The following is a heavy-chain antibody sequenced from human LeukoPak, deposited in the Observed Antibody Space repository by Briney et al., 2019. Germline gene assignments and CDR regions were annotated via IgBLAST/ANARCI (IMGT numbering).Heavy chain of an antibody. CDR1: EFSHSTKR. CDR3: ENDPRSPVAS. CDR2: LNEDGRVK. J-gene: IGHJ4*02. V-gene: IGHV3-7*01. D-gene: IGHD2-15*01. Sequence: GGSLRLSCTASEFSHSTKRTHWVRQTPGKGLEWVAELNEDGRVKYYLDSVKGRFTISRENAKSLLFLQMYNLRTEDTGVYFCENDPRSPVASWGRETLVSVSS.